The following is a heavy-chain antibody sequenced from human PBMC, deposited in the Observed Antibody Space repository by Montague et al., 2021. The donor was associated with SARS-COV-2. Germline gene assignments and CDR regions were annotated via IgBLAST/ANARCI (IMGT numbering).Heavy chain of an antibody. D-gene: IGHD4-17*01. CDR1: GDSVSRNTAF. J-gene: IGHJ6*02. V-gene: IGHV6-1*01. Sequence: CAISGDSVSRNTAFWNWVRQSPSRGLEFLGRTYYRSKWQNDYAVSVRSRITINPDTPKNQFSLHLNSVTPEDTAVYYCSRGTLRFGMDVRGQGTTVTVSS. CDR3: SRGTLRFGMDV. CDR2: TYYRSKWQN.